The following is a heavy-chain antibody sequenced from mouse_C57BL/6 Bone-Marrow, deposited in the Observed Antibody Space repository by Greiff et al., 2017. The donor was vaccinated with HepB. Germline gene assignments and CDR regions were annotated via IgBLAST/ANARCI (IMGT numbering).Heavy chain of an antibody. CDR1: GFTFSDYG. Sequence: VQLQQSGGGLVKPGGSLKLSCAASGFTFSDYGMHWVRQAPEKGLEWVAYISSGSSTIYYADTVKGRFTISRDNAKNTLFLQMTSLRSEDTAMYYCARRNAMDYWGQGTSVTVSS. CDR2: ISSGSSTI. CDR3: ARRNAMDY. V-gene: IGHV5-17*01. J-gene: IGHJ4*01.